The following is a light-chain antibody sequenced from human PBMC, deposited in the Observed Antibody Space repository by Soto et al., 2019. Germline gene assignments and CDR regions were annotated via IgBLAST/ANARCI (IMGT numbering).Light chain of an antibody. V-gene: IGLV2-14*01. CDR1: SSDVGGYNF. J-gene: IGLJ3*02. CDR2: EVN. CDR3: SSYTGSNTLRV. Sequence: QSALTQPASVSGSPGQSITISCTGTSSDVGGYNFVSWYQQHPGNAPKLMIYEVNSRPSGVSNRFSGSKSGTTASLTISGLQAEDEADYYCSSYTGSNTLRVFGGGTKVTVL.